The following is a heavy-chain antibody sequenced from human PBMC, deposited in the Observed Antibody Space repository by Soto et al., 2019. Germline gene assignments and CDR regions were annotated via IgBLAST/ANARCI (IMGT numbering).Heavy chain of an antibody. CDR2: IYYSGST. D-gene: IGHD3-10*01. Sequence: QVQLQESGPGLVEPSQTLSLTCTVSGGSISSGDYYWSWIRQPPGKGLEWIGYIYYSGSTYYNPSLKSRVTISVDTSKNQLSLKPSSMTAADTAVYYCARVRRGGVNRTLDYWGQGTLVTVSS. J-gene: IGHJ4*02. V-gene: IGHV4-30-4*01. CDR1: GGSISSGDYY. CDR3: ARVRRGGVNRTLDY.